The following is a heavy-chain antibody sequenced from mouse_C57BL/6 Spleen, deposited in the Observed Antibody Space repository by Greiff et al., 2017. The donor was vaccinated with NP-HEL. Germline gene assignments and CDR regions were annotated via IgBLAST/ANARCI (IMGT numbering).Heavy chain of an antibody. CDR3: ARRDYGSSYGWYFDV. CDR2: ISSGRSTS. CDR1: GFTFSDYG. J-gene: IGHJ1*03. V-gene: IGHV5-17*01. Sequence: EVKLVESGGGLVKPGGSLKLSCAASGFTFSDYGMHWVRQAPEKGLEWVAYISSGRSTSYYACTLKSRFTISRDNAKNTLFLQMTSLRSEDTAMYYCARRDYGSSYGWYFDVWGTGTTVTVYS. D-gene: IGHD1-1*01.